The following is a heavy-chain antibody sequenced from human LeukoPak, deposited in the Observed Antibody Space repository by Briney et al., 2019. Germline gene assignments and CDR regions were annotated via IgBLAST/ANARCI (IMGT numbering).Heavy chain of an antibody. V-gene: IGHV4-59*08. J-gene: IGHJ4*02. Sequence: SETLSLTCTVSGDSIGSYYWSWIRQPPGKGLEWIGYIYYTGSTNYNPSLKSRATISVDTSKNQFSLKVSAVTAADTAVYYCARHRYGGVYYFDFWGQGTLVSVSS. CDR2: IYYTGST. CDR3: ARHRYGGVYYFDF. CDR1: GDSIGSYY. D-gene: IGHD3-16*01.